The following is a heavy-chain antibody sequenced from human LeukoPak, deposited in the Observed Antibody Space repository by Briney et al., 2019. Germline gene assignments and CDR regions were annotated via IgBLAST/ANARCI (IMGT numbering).Heavy chain of an antibody. CDR2: INQGGSEK. Sequence: PGGSLRLSCAASGFTFSSYAMSWVRQAPEKGLEWVANINQGGSEKYYVDSVKGRFTISRDNAKHSLYLQINSLRAEDTAIYYCARDETALDSWGQGTQVTVSS. D-gene: IGHD5-18*01. J-gene: IGHJ4*02. CDR1: GFTFSSYA. V-gene: IGHV3-7*01. CDR3: ARDETALDS.